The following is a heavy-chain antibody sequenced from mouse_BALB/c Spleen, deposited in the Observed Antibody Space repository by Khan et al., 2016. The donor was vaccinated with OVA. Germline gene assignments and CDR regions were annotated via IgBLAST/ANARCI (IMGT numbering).Heavy chain of an antibody. CDR1: GYTFTNYY. J-gene: IGHJ3*01. CDR2: IYPGNVNT. Sequence: VQLQQSGPELVKPRASVRISCKASGYTFTNYYVHWVKQRPGQGLEWIGWIYPGNVNTNYNEKFKGKATLTADKSSSTAYMQISSLTSEDSAVYFCAREGYYGNYRAWFAYWGQGTLVTVSA. V-gene: IGHV1S56*01. CDR3: AREGYYGNYRAWFAY. D-gene: IGHD2-1*01.